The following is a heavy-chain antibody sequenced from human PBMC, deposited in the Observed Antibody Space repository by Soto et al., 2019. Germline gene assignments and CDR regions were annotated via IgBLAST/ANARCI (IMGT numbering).Heavy chain of an antibody. Sequence: QLQLQESGSGLVKPSQTLSLTCAVSGGSISSGGYSWSWMRQPPGKGLEWIGYIYQSGSTYYNPSLKSRVTTSVDRSKNQFSLKLSSVTAADTAVYYCARGRDDSGGVDAFDIWGQGTMVTVSS. J-gene: IGHJ3*02. CDR2: IYQSGST. D-gene: IGHD3-22*01. CDR1: GGSISSGGYS. CDR3: ARGRDDSGGVDAFDI. V-gene: IGHV4-30-2*01.